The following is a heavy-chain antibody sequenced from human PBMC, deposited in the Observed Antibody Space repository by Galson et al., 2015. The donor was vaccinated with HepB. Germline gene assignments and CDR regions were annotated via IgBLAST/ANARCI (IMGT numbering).Heavy chain of an antibody. CDR2: ISYDGGTR. D-gene: IGHD3-16*01. V-gene: IGHV3-30*03. Sequence: SLRLSCAASGFTFRRYDLHWVRQAPGKGLEWVAHISYDGGTRRYPDSVKGRFTVSRDNAKNILYLQMYSLRPEDTALYYCARGGSGTKFDSWGLGTLVTVSS. CDR3: ARGGSGTKFDS. CDR1: GFTFRRYD. J-gene: IGHJ4*02.